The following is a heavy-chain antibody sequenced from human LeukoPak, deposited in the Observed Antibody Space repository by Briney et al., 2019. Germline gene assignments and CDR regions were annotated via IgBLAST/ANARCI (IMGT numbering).Heavy chain of an antibody. CDR2: ISGSGGST. V-gene: IGHV3-23*01. Sequence: GGSLRLSCAASGFTFSSYAMSWVRQAPGKGLEWVSSISGSGGSTDYADPVKGRFTISRDNFKNTLYLQMNSLRAEDTAVYYCAEDPHGGWLDQRDNWFDPWGQGTLVTVSS. CDR3: AEDPHGGWLDQRDNWFDP. J-gene: IGHJ5*02. D-gene: IGHD3-16*01. CDR1: GFTFSSYA.